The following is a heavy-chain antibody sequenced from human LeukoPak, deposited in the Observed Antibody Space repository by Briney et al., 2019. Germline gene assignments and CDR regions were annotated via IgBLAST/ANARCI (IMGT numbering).Heavy chain of an antibody. V-gene: IGHV1-2*02. D-gene: IGHD1-26*01. Sequence: ASVKVSCKASGYTFTGYYMRWVRQAPGQGLEWMGWINPNSGGTNYAQKFQGRVTMTRDTSISTAYMELSRLRSDDTAVYYCARAVGATLTLGYWGQGTLVTVSS. CDR2: INPNSGGT. CDR1: GYTFTGYY. CDR3: ARAVGATLTLGY. J-gene: IGHJ4*02.